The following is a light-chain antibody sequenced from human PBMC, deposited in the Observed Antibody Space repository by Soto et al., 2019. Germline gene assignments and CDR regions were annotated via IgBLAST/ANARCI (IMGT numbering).Light chain of an antibody. V-gene: IGKV3-20*01. CDR3: XQYGSSPPT. CDR2: GAS. J-gene: IGKJ1*01. CDR1: QSVSSNH. Sequence: EIVLTQSPGTLSLSPGERATLSCRASQSVSSNHLAWYRRKPGQAPRLLIYGASYRATDIPGRFSGSGSGTDXXLXXTXLEPXDFAXXXXXQYGSSPPTFGPGTRVEIK.